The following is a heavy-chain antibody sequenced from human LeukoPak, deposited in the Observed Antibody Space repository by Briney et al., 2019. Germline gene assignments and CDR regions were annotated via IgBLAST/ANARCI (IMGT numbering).Heavy chain of an antibody. Sequence: SETLSLTCTVSGGSISSGGYYWSWIRQHPGKGLEWIGYIYYSGSANYNPSLKSRVTISVDTSKNQFSLKLSSVTAADTAVYYCARLGRRFWSGYYTVDPHYYGMDVWGQGTTVTVSS. CDR2: IYYSGSA. V-gene: IGHV4-61*08. D-gene: IGHD3-3*01. CDR3: ARLGRRFWSGYYTVDPHYYGMDV. J-gene: IGHJ6*02. CDR1: GGSISSGGYY.